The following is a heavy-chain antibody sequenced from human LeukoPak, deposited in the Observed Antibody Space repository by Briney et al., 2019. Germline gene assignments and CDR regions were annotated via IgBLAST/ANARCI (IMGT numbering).Heavy chain of an antibody. CDR3: ARDSSDIVTGYYHF. CDR2: INPNSGRT. D-gene: IGHD3-9*01. J-gene: IGHJ4*02. V-gene: IGHV1-2*02. Sequence: ASVTLSCKTSGYTFNDYYLHWVRHAPGQGLGWMGWINPNSGRTNYAPKFQGRVTLTTDTSISTAYMELSSLISGDTALYYCARDSSDIVTGYYHFWGQRTLVTVSS. CDR1: GYTFNDYY.